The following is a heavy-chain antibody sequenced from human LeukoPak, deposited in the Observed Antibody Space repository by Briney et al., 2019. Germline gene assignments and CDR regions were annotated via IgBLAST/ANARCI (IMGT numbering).Heavy chain of an antibody. CDR2: IHYSGSA. J-gene: IGHJ4*02. V-gene: IGHV4-34*01. D-gene: IGHD3-10*01. CDR1: GGSFSGYY. CDR3: ARGQWFRAF. Sequence: PSETLSLTCAVYGGSFSGYYWTWIRQPPGKGLEWIGEIHYSGSATYNPSLKSRVTISVDTSKNQISLKMNSVTAADTAVYYCARGQWFRAFWSRGTPVTVSS.